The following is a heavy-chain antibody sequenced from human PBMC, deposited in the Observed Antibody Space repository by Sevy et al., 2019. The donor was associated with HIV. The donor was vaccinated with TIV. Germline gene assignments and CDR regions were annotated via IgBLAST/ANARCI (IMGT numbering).Heavy chain of an antibody. D-gene: IGHD3-3*02. CDR2: ISYDGSNE. J-gene: IGHJ6*02. V-gene: IGHV3-30-3*01. Sequence: GGSLRLSCAASGFTFNSYAIYWVRQAPGKGLDWVALISYDGSNEYYARSVKGRFTMSWDDSKNTLYLQINSLRIEDTGVYYCARAFAPIKIRPATQGIDVWGQGTTVTVSS. CDR3: ARAFAPIKIRPATQGIDV. CDR1: GFTFNSYA.